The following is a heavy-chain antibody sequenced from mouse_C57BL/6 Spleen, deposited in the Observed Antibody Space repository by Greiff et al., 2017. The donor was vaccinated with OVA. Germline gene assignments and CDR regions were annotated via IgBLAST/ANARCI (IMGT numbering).Heavy chain of an antibody. J-gene: IGHJ4*01. D-gene: IGHD2-3*01. V-gene: IGHV1-82*01. CDR1: GYAFSSSW. CDR3: AREGDGYYGYAMDY. CDR2: IYPGDGDT. Sequence: QVQLKQSGPELVKPGASVKISCKASGYAFSSSWMNWVKQRPGKGLEWIGRIYPGDGDTNYNGKFKGKATLTADKSASPAYMQLSSRTSEDSAVYFCAREGDGYYGYAMDYWGQGTSVTVSS.